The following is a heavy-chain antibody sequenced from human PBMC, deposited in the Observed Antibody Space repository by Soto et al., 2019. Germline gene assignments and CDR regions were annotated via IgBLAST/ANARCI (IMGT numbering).Heavy chain of an antibody. J-gene: IGHJ6*02. CDR1: GGTFSSYA. CDR2: IIPIFGTA. Sequence: GASVKVSCKASGGTFSSYAISWVRQAPGQGLEWMGGIIPIFGTANYAQKFQGRVTITADESTSTAYMELSSLRSEDTAVYYCARSGRNSYGYYYYYGMDVWGQGTTVTVSS. CDR3: ARSGRNSYGYYYYYGMDV. V-gene: IGHV1-69*13. D-gene: IGHD5-18*01.